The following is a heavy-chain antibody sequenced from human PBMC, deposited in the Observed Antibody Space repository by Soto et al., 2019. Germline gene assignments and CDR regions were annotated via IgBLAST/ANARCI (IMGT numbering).Heavy chain of an antibody. Sequence: SETLSLTCSVSGGSISSYYWTWIRQPAGKGLEWIGRIYTSGTTNYNPSLESRVTMSVDTPKNQFSLRLSSVTAADTAVYYCARGRGSTGTTYYFDYWGQGTLVTVSS. CDR3: ARGRGSTGTTYYFDY. CDR1: GGSISSYY. CDR2: IYTSGTT. V-gene: IGHV4-4*07. D-gene: IGHD1-1*01. J-gene: IGHJ4*02.